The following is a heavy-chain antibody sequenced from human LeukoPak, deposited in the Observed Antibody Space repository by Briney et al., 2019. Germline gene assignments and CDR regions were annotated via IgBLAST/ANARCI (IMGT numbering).Heavy chain of an antibody. CDR2: INPNSGGT. J-gene: IGHJ3*02. CDR1: GYTFTGYY. D-gene: IGHD2-15*01. CDR3: ARGGQDIVVEDAFDI. V-gene: IGHV1-2*02. Sequence: GASVKVSCKASGYTFTGYYMHWVRQAPGQGLEWMGWINPNSGGTNYAQKFQGRVTMTRDTSISTACMELSRLRSDDTAVYYCARGGQDIVVEDAFDIWGQGTMVTVSS.